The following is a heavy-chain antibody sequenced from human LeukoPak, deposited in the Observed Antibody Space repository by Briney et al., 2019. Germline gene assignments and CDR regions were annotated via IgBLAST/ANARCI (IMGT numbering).Heavy chain of an antibody. CDR2: IYYSGST. CDR1: GGSISSYY. V-gene: IGHV4-59*01. Sequence: SETLSLTCTVSGGSISSYYWSWIRQPPGKGLEWIGYIYYSGSTNYNPSLKSRVTISVDTSKNQFSLKLSSVTAADTAVYYCARGTTIFGVATYYYYYNYMDVWGKGTTVTVSS. CDR3: ARGTTIFGVATYYYYYNYMDV. J-gene: IGHJ6*03. D-gene: IGHD3-3*01.